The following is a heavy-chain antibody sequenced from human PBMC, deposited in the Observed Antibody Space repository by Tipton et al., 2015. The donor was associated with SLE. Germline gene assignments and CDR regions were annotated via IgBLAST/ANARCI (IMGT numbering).Heavy chain of an antibody. Sequence: SLRLSCAASGFTFSSYGMHWVRQAPGKGLEWVAFIRYDGSNKYYADSVKGRFTISRDNAKNTLYLQMNSLRAEDTAVYYCARDLAHYYDSSGYHHWGQGTLVTVSS. CDR3: ARDLAHYYDSSGYHH. D-gene: IGHD3-22*01. V-gene: IGHV3-30*02. CDR1: GFTFSSYG. CDR2: IRYDGSNK. J-gene: IGHJ5*02.